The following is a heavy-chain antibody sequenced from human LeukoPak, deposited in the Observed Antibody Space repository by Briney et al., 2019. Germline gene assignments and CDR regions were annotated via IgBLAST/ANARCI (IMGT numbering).Heavy chain of an antibody. CDR3: ARDLGLGGSGSYYNVDYFDY. Sequence: GGSLRLSCAASGFTFSSYWMSWVRQAPGKGLEWVANIKQDGSAKYYVDSVKGRFTISRDNAKNSLYLQMNSLRAEDTAVYYCARDLGLGGSGSYYNVDYFDYWGQGTLVTVSS. CDR2: IKQDGSAK. D-gene: IGHD3-10*01. J-gene: IGHJ4*02. CDR1: GFTFSSYW. V-gene: IGHV3-7*01.